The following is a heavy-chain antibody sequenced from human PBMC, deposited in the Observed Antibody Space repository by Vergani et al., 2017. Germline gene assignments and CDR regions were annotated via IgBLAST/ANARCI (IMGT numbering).Heavy chain of an antibody. D-gene: IGHD3-10*01. CDR2: ISSSSSYI. V-gene: IGHV3-21*01. Sequence: EVQLVESGGGLVTPGGSLRLSCAASGFTFSSYSMNWVRQAPGKGLEWVSSISSSSSYIYYADSVTGRFTISRDNAKNSLYLQMNSLRAEDTAVYYCARDSGIDYYGSGPPDYWGQGTLVTVSS. CDR3: ARDSGIDYYGSGPPDY. CDR1: GFTFSSYS. J-gene: IGHJ4*02.